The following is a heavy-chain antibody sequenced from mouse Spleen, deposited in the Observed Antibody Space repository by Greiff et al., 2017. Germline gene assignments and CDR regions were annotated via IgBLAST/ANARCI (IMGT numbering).Heavy chain of an antibody. CDR3: AREDYDYVWFAY. Sequence: EVQLQQSGPGLVKPSQSLSLTCSVTGYSITSGYYWNWIRQFPGNKLEWMGYISYDGSNNYNPSLKNRISITRDTSKNQFFLKLNSVTTEDTATYYCAREDYDYVWFAYWGQGTLVTVSA. CDR2: ISYDGSN. CDR1: GYSITSGYY. V-gene: IGHV3-6*01. D-gene: IGHD2-4*01. J-gene: IGHJ3*01.